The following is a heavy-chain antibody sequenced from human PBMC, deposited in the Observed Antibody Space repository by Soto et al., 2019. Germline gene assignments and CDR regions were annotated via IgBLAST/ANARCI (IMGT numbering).Heavy chain of an antibody. Sequence: GASVKVFCKASGYTFTSYYMHWVRQAPGQGLEWMGIINPSGGSTSYAQKFQGRVTMTRDTSTSTVYMELSSLRSEDTAVYYCARIAAADPALYGMDVWGQGATVTVSS. CDR3: ARIAAADPALYGMDV. V-gene: IGHV1-46*01. CDR1: GYTFTSYY. D-gene: IGHD6-13*01. J-gene: IGHJ6*02. CDR2: INPSGGST.